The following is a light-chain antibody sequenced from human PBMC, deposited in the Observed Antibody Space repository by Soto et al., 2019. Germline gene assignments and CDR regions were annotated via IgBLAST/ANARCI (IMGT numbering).Light chain of an antibody. V-gene: IGKV3-20*01. CDR3: QQDGSSPLT. J-gene: IGKJ4*01. CDR2: GAS. Sequence: EIVLTQSPGTLSLSPGERATLSCRASQSVSSSYLAWYQQKPGQAPRLLIYGASSRATGIPDRFSGSGSGTDFPLNISRLEPEDFAVYYCQQDGSSPLTFGGGTKVEIK. CDR1: QSVSSSY.